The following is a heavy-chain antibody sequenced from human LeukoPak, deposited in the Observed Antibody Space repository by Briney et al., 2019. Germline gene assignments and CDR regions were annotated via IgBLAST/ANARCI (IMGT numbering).Heavy chain of an antibody. CDR2: ISSSSSYI. CDR1: GFTFSSYS. J-gene: IGHJ3*02. V-gene: IGHV3-21*04. Sequence: PGGSLRLSCAASGFTFSSYSMNWVRQAPGNGLEWVSSISSSSSYIYYADSVKGRFTISRDNAKNSLYLQMNSLRAEDTAVYYCAKVSGDRDAFDIWGQGTMVTVSS. CDR3: AKVSGDRDAFDI. D-gene: IGHD5-24*01.